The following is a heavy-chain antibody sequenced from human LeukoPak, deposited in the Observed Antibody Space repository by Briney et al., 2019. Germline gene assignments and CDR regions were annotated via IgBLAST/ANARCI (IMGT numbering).Heavy chain of an antibody. J-gene: IGHJ3*01. Sequence: KAGGSLRLSCAASGFTFSSYGMHWVRQAPGKGLEWVAVIWDDGSNKYYADSVKGRFTISRDNSKDTLYLQVNSLRAEDTAVYYCARDANFGYDALDLWGQGTMVTVSS. CDR3: ARDANFGYDALDL. V-gene: IGHV3-33*01. D-gene: IGHD3-10*01. CDR1: GFTFSSYG. CDR2: IWDDGSNK.